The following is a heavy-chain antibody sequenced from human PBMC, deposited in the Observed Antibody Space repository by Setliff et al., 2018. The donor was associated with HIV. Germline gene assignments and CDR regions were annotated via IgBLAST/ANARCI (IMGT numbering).Heavy chain of an antibody. CDR1: GYPISSHY. V-gene: IGHV4-59*11. D-gene: IGHD1-26*01. CDR2: IFSSGST. CDR3: ARGWEWGAPLDY. J-gene: IGHJ4*02. Sequence: SETLSLTCTVSGYPISSHYWSWIRQPPGKELEWIGYIFSSGSTTYNPSLKSRVTISIDTSKNQFSLKVSSVTAADTAVYYCARGWEWGAPLDYWGQGTLVTVSS.